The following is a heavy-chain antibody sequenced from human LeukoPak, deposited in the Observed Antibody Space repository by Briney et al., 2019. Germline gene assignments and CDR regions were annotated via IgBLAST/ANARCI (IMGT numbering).Heavy chain of an antibody. CDR1: GHYISSSSYY. CDR3: ARRRYYDSTGYFE. Sequence: SETLSLTCAVSGHYISSSSYYWGWIRQSPGTGLEWIGHIYHSGRTYYNPSLKSRVAISIDTSKNQFSLRLRSRTAADTAVFYCARRRYYDSTGYFEWGRGTLVTVS. V-gene: IGHV4-39*01. D-gene: IGHD3-22*01. J-gene: IGHJ1*01. CDR2: IYHSGRT.